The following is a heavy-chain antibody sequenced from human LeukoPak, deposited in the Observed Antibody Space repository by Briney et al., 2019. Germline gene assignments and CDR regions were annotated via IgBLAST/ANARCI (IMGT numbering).Heavy chain of an antibody. Sequence: SETLSLTCAVYGGSFSGYYWSWIRQPPGKGLEWIGEINHSGSTNHNPSLKSRVTISVDMSKNHFSLNLSSVTAADTAVYYCVRHQLIDWSPAVDYWGQGTLVTVSS. CDR3: VRHQLIDWSPAVDY. V-gene: IGHV4-34*01. J-gene: IGHJ4*02. CDR2: INHSGST. D-gene: IGHD3-9*01. CDR1: GGSFSGYY.